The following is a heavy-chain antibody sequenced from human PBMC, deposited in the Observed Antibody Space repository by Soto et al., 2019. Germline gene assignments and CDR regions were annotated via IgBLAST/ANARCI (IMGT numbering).Heavy chain of an antibody. CDR2: IYPYDSDT. CDR1: GYSFTSYW. V-gene: IGHV5-51*01. J-gene: IGHJ4*01. Sequence: GESLKIPCQTSGYSFTSYWIGWVRQMPGKGMEWMGNIYPYDSDTRYSPSFQGQVTISADTSITTAYLQWSGLRASDTAMYFCARHLVGSTRGNFDYWGQGTLVTVSS. D-gene: IGHD2-2*01. CDR3: ARHLVGSTRGNFDY.